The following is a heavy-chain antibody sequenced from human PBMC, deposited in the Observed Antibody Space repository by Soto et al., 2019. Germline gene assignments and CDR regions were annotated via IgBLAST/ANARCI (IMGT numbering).Heavy chain of an antibody. CDR1: GGNISNHY. V-gene: IGHV4-59*11. CDR2: IYYSGST. J-gene: IGHJ3*02. D-gene: IGHD4-4*01. Sequence: ASQTQPLSYTVSGGNISNHYWSWIRQPPGKGLEWIGYIYYSGSTNYNPSLKSRVTISVDTSKNQFSLKLSSVTAADTAVYYCARDARATVTPDAFDICGQGTMVTGS. CDR3: ARDARATVTPDAFDI.